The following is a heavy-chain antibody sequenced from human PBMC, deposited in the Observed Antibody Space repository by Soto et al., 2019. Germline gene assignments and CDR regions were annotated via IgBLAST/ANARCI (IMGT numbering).Heavy chain of an antibody. V-gene: IGHV3-23*01. CDR2: ITNRGGST. CDR3: AKDGRGSGSYSPMDV. J-gene: IGHJ6*02. D-gene: IGHD3-10*01. Sequence: VGSLRLSCAASGLTFSSYAMTWVRQAPGKVLEWVSTITNRGGSTDYADSVKGRFTISRDNSKNTLYLQMNSLRAEDTGVYYCAKDGRGSGSYSPMDVWGQGTTVTVSS. CDR1: GLTFSSYA.